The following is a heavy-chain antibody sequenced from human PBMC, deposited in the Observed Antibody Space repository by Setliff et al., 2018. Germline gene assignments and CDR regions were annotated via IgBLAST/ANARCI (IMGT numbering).Heavy chain of an antibody. V-gene: IGHV4-59*12. J-gene: IGHJ4*02. D-gene: IGHD3-3*01. Sequence: SETLSLTCTVSGGSISSYYWSWFRQSPGKGLEWIGYMYYSGITNYNPILQSRVTISVDTSKNQFSLKLSSVTAADPAVYYCARDRITIFGVVIPFDYWGQGTLVTVSS. CDR3: ARDRITIFGVVIPFDY. CDR1: GGSISSYY. CDR2: MYYSGIT.